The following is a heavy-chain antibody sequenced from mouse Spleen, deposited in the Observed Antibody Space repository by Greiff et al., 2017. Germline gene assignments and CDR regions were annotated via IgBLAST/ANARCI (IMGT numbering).Heavy chain of an antibody. CDR3: ARPHYDYDGFAY. J-gene: IGHJ3*01. CDR1: GFTFSSYA. CDR2: ISSGGGNT. Sequence: EVQGVESGGGLVKLGGSLKLSCAASGFTFSSYAMSWVRQTPEKRLEWVATISSGGGNTYYPDSVKGRFTISRDNAKNTLYLQMSSLKSEDTAMYYCARPHYDYDGFAYWGQGTLVTVSA. D-gene: IGHD2-4*01. V-gene: IGHV5-9-3*01.